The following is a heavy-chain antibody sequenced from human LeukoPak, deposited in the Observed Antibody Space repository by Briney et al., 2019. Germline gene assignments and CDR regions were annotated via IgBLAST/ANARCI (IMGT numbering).Heavy chain of an antibody. D-gene: IGHD6-19*01. Sequence: SETLSLTCAVYGGSFSGYYWSCIRQPPGKGLEWIGEINHSGSTNYNPSLKSRVTISVDTSKNQFSLKLSSVTAADTAVYYCARDLPVQWLVPYYYYGMDVWGQGTTVTVSS. J-gene: IGHJ6*02. CDR3: ARDLPVQWLVPYYYYGMDV. CDR1: GGSFSGYY. CDR2: INHSGST. V-gene: IGHV4-34*01.